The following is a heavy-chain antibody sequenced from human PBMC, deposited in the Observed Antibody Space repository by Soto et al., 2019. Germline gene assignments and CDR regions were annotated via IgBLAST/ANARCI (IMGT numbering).Heavy chain of an antibody. J-gene: IGHJ6*02. Sequence: GASVKVSCKASGYTFTSYGISWVRQAPGQGLEWMGWISAYNGNTNYAQKLQGRVTMTTDTSTSTAYMELRSLRSDDTAVYYCARVWGSSGWPRDLRGMDVWGQGTTVTVSS. CDR1: GYTFTSYG. CDR3: ARVWGSSGWPRDLRGMDV. V-gene: IGHV1-18*04. D-gene: IGHD6-19*01. CDR2: ISAYNGNT.